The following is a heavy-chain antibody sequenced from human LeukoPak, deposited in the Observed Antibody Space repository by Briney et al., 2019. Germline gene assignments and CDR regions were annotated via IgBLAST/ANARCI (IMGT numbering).Heavy chain of an antibody. CDR1: GFTFSSYW. CDR3: ARDVAAAEGGY. J-gene: IGHJ4*02. Sequence: PGGSLRLSCAASGFTFSSYWMHWVRQAPGKGLVWVSRINTDGSSTSYADSVKGRFTISRDNAKNTLYLQMNSLRAEDTAVYYCARDVAAAEGGYWGQGTLVTVSS. D-gene: IGHD6-13*01. CDR2: INTDGSST. V-gene: IGHV3-74*01.